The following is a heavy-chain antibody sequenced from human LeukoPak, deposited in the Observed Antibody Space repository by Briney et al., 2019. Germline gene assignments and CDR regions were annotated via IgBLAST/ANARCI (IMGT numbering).Heavy chain of an antibody. CDR2: IYYSGST. V-gene: IGHV4-59*08. J-gene: IGHJ4*02. Sequence: SETLSLTCTGSGGSISSYYWSWIRQPPGKGLEWIGYIYYSGSTYYNPSLKSRVTISVDTSKNQFSLKLSSVTAADTAVYYCARRGYSYGYYFDYWGQGTLVTVSS. D-gene: IGHD5-18*01. CDR1: GGSISSYY. CDR3: ARRGYSYGYYFDY.